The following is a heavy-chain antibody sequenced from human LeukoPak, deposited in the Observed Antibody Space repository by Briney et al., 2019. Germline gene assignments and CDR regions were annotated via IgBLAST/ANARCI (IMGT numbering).Heavy chain of an antibody. CDR2: IKQDRSEK. V-gene: IGHV3-7*01. CDR3: ARPYYDSSGSHFDY. D-gene: IGHD3-22*01. CDR1: GFTFSSYW. J-gene: IGHJ4*02. Sequence: GGSLRLSCAASGFTFSSYWMSWVRQAPGKGLEWVANIKQDRSEKYYVDSVKGRFTISRDNAKNSLYMQMNSLRAEDTAVYYCARPYYDSSGSHFDYWGQGTLVTVSS.